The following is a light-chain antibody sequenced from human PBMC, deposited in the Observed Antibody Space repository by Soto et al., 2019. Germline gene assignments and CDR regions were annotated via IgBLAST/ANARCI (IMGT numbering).Light chain of an antibody. Sequence: EIVLTQSSGTLSLSPGERATLSCRASQSVSSSYLAWYQHKPGQAPRLLIYGASSRATGIPDRFSGSGSGTDFTLTISRLEPEDFAVYYCQQYGSSPFTFGPGTKVDIK. CDR2: GAS. J-gene: IGKJ3*01. V-gene: IGKV3-20*01. CDR3: QQYGSSPFT. CDR1: QSVSSSY.